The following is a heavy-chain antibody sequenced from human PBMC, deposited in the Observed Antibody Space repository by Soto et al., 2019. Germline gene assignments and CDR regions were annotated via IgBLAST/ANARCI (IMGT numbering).Heavy chain of an antibody. J-gene: IGHJ5*02. CDR1: GGSINSNRW. D-gene: IGHD3-9*01. CDR2: IHDGGTT. V-gene: IGHV4-4*02. Sequence: QVKLQESGPGLVKPSGTLSLTCAVSGGSINSNRWWTWVRQAPGKGLEWIGEIHDGGTTNYNLSLKSGVTLSIDESKNQFSLDMKSVSAADTAVYYCAGQWAAGYGAFDPWGQGMLVTVSS. CDR3: AGQWAAGYGAFDP.